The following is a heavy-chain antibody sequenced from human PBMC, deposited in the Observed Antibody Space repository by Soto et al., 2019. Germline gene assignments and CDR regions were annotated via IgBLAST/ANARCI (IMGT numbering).Heavy chain of an antibody. Sequence: QVQLVQSGAEVKKPGASVKVSCKASGYSFTSHGISWVRQAPGQGLEWMAWISASNGDTNYAQKFQGRVTVTTDTSTSTGYMELRSLSSEDTAVYYCATMVRGSNIDYYHYMDVWGKGTTVTVSS. CDR3: ATMVRGSNIDYYHYMDV. D-gene: IGHD3-10*01. J-gene: IGHJ6*03. CDR2: ISASNGDT. V-gene: IGHV1-18*01. CDR1: GYSFTSHG.